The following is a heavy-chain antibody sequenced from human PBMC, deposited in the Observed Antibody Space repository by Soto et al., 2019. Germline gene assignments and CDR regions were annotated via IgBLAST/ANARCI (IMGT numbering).Heavy chain of an antibody. CDR3: AKVQTTVTTRFDY. V-gene: IGHV3-30*18. J-gene: IGHJ4*02. D-gene: IGHD4-17*01. CDR1: GFTFSSYG. CDR2: ISYDGSNK. Sequence: GGSLRLSCAASGFTFSSYGMHWVRQAPGKGLEWVAVISYDGSNKYYADSVKGRFTISRDNSKNTLYLQMNSLRAEDTAVYYCAKVQTTVTTRFDYCGQGTRVTVSS.